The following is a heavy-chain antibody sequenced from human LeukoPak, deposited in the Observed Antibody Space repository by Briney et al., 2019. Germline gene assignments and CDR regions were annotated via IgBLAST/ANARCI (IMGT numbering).Heavy chain of an antibody. CDR1: AITFSRYA. CDR3: AKDKYNFWSGSNYYYMDV. D-gene: IGHD3-3*01. V-gene: IGHV3-23*01. J-gene: IGHJ6*03. Sequence: GGSLRLSCAASAITFSRYAMSWVRQAPGKGLECVSVISGGAGSTSYADSVKGRFTISRDNSKNTLYLQMNSLRAEDTAVYYCAKDKYNFWSGSNYYYMDVWGKGTTVTVSS. CDR2: ISGGAGST.